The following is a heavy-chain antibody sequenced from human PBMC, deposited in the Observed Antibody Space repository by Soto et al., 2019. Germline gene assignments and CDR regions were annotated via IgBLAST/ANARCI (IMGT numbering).Heavy chain of an antibody. V-gene: IGHV3-11*01. CDR2: ISGTAGTI. Sequence: QVQLVESGGGLVKPGGSLRLSCEASGITFSDHYKTWIRQAPGKGLEWISYISGTAGTIYYADSVKGRFTISRDNAKNSLFLQLTSLTAEDTAVYYCARAPYYGSGTYYYYALDVWGQGTTVTVSS. D-gene: IGHD3-10*01. CDR1: GITFSDHY. J-gene: IGHJ6*02. CDR3: ARAPYYGSGTYYYYALDV.